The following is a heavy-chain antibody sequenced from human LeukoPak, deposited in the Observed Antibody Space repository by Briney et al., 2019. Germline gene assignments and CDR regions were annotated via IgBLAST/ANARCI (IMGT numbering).Heavy chain of an antibody. J-gene: IGHJ4*02. CDR2: INHSGST. CDR3: AREIYDSTTGFDY. CDR1: GGSFSGYY. V-gene: IGHV4-34*01. D-gene: IGHD3-22*01. Sequence: TSETLSLTCAVYGGSFSGYYWSWIRQPPGKGLEWIGEINHSGSTNYNPSLKSRVTISVDTSKNQFSLKLSSVTAADTAVYYCAREIYDSTTGFDYWGQGTLVTVSS.